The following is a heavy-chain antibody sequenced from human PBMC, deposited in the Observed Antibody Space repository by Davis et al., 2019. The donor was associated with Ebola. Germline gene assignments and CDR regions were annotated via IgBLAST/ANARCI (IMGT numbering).Heavy chain of an antibody. CDR3: ARALHDEVLDY. CDR2: TSHNERER. D-gene: IGHD1-1*01. J-gene: IGHJ4*02. Sequence: PGGSLRLSCVASGFTFSNHAMHWVRQAPGKGLEWVAVTSHNERERFYGESDQGRFTISRDNSENVLYLQMDSLRPDDTAIYFCARALHDEVLDYWGQGTPVTVSS. CDR1: GFTFSNHA. V-gene: IGHV3-30*04.